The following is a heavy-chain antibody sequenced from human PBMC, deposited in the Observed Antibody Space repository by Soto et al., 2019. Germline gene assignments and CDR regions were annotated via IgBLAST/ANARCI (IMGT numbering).Heavy chain of an antibody. CDR1: GGTFNSYG. CDR3: ARDTSRISVAVDFDY. D-gene: IGHD6-19*01. J-gene: IGHJ4*02. Sequence: SVKVSCKASGGTFNSYGISWVRQAPGQGLDWMGVIIPLYGTVDYAQKFQGRVSITADKSTSTAYMDLNSLRSDDTAVYYCARDTSRISVAVDFDYWGQGTLVTVSS. CDR2: IIPLYGTV. V-gene: IGHV1-69*06.